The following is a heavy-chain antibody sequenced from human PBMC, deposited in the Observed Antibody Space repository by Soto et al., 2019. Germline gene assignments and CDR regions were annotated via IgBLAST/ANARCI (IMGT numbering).Heavy chain of an antibody. Sequence: GESLKSSCHASGYSFTSYWIGCVRQIPGKGLEWMGVIYPSDSDTRYSPSFQGQVTISADKSISTAFLQWSSLKASDTAMYYCERGQGGPYGMDVWGQGTTVPVSS. J-gene: IGHJ6*02. CDR2: IYPSDSDT. CDR1: GYSFTSYW. D-gene: IGHD3-16*01. V-gene: IGHV5-51*01. CDR3: ERGQGGPYGMDV.